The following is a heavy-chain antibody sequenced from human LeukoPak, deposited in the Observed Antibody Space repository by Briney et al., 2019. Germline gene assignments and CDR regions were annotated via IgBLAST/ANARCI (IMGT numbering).Heavy chain of an antibody. V-gene: IGHV3-7*01. CDR2: IKQDGSEK. J-gene: IGHJ3*02. Sequence: GGSLRLSCAASRFTFSSYWMSWVRQAPGKGLEWVANIKQDGSEKYYVDSVKGRFTISRDNAKNSLYLQMNSLRAEDTAVYYCASYCSSTSCSSRDAFDIWGQGTMVTVSS. CDR3: ASYCSSTSCSSRDAFDI. CDR1: RFTFSSYW. D-gene: IGHD2-2*01.